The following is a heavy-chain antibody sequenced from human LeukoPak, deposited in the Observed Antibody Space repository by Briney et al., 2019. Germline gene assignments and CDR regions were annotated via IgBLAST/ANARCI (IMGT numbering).Heavy chain of an antibody. J-gene: IGHJ4*02. CDR3: AKGASGWPYYLDY. V-gene: IGHV3-23*01. Sequence: GGSLRLSCAASGFTFSRYTMTWVRQAPGKGLELVSAMSGSGGSTYFTDSVTGRFTISRDNAKNTLYLQMNSLRSEDTAVYYCAKGASGWPYYLDYWGQGTLVTVSS. CDR1: GFTFSRYT. D-gene: IGHD6-19*01. CDR2: MSGSGGST.